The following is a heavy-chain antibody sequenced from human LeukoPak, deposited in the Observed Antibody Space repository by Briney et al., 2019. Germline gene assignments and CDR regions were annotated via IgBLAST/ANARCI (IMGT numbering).Heavy chain of an antibody. Sequence: ASVNVSYKASGYTFTSYDLNWVRQATGQGLEWMGWISDYNGNTNYAQKVQGRVTMTTDTSTRTAYMELRSLRSDDTAVYYCARGTIYYYDSSGYYPFDYCGQGILVTVSS. D-gene: IGHD3-22*01. CDR1: GYTFTSYD. CDR3: ARGTIYYYDSSGYYPFDY. CDR2: ISDYNGNT. V-gene: IGHV1-18*01. J-gene: IGHJ4*02.